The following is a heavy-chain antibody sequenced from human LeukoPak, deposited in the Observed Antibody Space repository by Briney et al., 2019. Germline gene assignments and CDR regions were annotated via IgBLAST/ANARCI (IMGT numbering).Heavy chain of an antibody. CDR3: ARGMRTAFSPSGRHCGY. V-gene: IGHV1-8*01. Sequence: GASVKVSCKASGYTFTSYDINWVRQATGQGLEWMGWMNPNSGNTGYAQKFQGRVTMTRNTSISTAYMELSSLRSEDTAVYYCARGMRTAFSPSGRHCGYWGQGTLVTVSS. J-gene: IGHJ4*02. D-gene: IGHD6-6*01. CDR2: MNPNSGNT. CDR1: GYTFTSYD.